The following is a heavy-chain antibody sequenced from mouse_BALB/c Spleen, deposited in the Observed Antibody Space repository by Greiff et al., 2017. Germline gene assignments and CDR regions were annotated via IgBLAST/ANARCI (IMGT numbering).Heavy chain of an antibody. J-gene: IGHJ3*01. CDR2: IWAGGST. CDR3: ARAGDGAWFAY. V-gene: IGHV2-9*02. D-gene: IGHD3-3*01. CDR1: GFSLTSYG. Sequence: VKLMESGPGLVAPSQSLSITCTVSGFSLTSYGVHWVRQPPGKGLEWLGVIWAGGSTNYNSALMSRLSISKDNSKSQVFLKMNSLQTDDTAMYYCARAGDGAWFAYWGQGTLVTVSA.